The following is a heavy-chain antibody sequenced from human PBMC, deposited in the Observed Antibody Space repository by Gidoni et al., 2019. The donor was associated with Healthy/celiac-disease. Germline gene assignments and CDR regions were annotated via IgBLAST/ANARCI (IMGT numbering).Heavy chain of an antibody. V-gene: IGHV3-23*01. Sequence: VQLLESGGGLVQPGGCLSLSCAASGFTFSSYAMSWVRQAPGKGLEWVSASSGSGGRTYYADSVKGRFTISRDNSKNTLYLQMNSLRAEDTAVYYCAKSLVRFAFDPWGQGTLVTVSS. CDR1: GFTFSSYA. CDR2: SSGSGGRT. CDR3: AKSLVRFAFDP. J-gene: IGHJ5*02. D-gene: IGHD3-9*01.